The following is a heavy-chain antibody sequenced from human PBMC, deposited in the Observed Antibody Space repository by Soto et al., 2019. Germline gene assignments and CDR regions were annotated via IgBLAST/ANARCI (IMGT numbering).Heavy chain of an antibody. D-gene: IGHD2-21*02. J-gene: IGHJ4*02. Sequence: EVQLLESGGGLVQPGGSLRVSCAASGLIFGDYAMSWVRQAPGKGLEWVSSISGSGDATYYADSVKGRFTISRDNFKNRVFLQMGSVRVENTAMYYCAKDKDRGGDNYRPFDYWGQGALVTVSS. CDR3: AKDKDRGGDNYRPFDY. CDR2: ISGSGDAT. CDR1: GLIFGDYA. V-gene: IGHV3-23*01.